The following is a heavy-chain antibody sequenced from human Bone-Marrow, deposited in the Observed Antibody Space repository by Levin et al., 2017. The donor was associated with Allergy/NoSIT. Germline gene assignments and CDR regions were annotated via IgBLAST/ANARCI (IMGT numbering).Heavy chain of an antibody. J-gene: IGHJ4*02. Sequence: PGGSLRLSCAASGFTFSSYSMNWVRQAPGKGLEWVSSISSSSSYIYYADSVKGRFTISRDNAKNSLYLQMNSLRAEDTAVYYCARDQDSSGWMVMVAYFDYWGQGTLVTVSS. CDR1: GFTFSSYS. CDR2: ISSSSSYI. D-gene: IGHD6-19*01. CDR3: ARDQDSSGWMVMVAYFDY. V-gene: IGHV3-21*01.